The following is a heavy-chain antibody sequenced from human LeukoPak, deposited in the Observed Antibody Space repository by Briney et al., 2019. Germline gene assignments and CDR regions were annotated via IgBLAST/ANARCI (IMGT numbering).Heavy chain of an antibody. CDR1: GFTFSDYS. CDR3: ARDRCDYFYYGMDV. CDR2: ISRTSNTI. Sequence: GGSLRLSCAASGFTFSDYSMNWVRQAPGKGLEWVSYISRTSNTIYYGDSVRGRFTISRANAKNSLYLQMNSLRAEDTAVYYCARDRCDYFYYGMDVWGQGTTVTVSS. V-gene: IGHV3-48*04. J-gene: IGHJ6*02.